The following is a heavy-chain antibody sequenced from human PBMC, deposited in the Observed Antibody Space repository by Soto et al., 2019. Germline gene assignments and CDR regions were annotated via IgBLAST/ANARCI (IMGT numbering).Heavy chain of an antibody. J-gene: IGHJ3*01. CDR1: GYTFINYG. V-gene: IGHV1-18*01. D-gene: IGHD1-26*01. CDR3: ARWSAIVGGAEALDV. Sequence: QVQLVQSGAEVKKPGASVRVSCKTSGYTFINYGITWVRQAPGQGLEWMGWLSAYNGDTSSSEKLQDRFTMTTDTSTNTVYMDRRSLTSDDTAVYYWARWSAIVGGAEALDVWGQGTMVIVSS. CDR2: LSAYNGDT.